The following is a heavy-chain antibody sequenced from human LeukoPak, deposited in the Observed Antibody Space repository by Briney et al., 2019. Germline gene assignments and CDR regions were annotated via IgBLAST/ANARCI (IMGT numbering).Heavy chain of an antibody. CDR2: ILNDGSQE. J-gene: IGHJ3*02. CDR3: ARDDALGYNALDI. CDR1: GFTFSSYG. V-gene: IGHV3-33*01. Sequence: PGRSLRLSCAAPGFTFSSYGMQWVRQAPGKGLEGVAVILNDGSQEKYADSVKGRFTISRDNSKNTLFLQMNSLRAEDTAVYYCARDDALGYNALDIWGQGTMVTVSS. D-gene: IGHD6-13*01.